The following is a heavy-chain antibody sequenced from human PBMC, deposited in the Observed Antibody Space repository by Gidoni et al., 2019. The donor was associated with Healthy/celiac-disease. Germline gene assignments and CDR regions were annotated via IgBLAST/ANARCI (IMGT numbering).Heavy chain of an antibody. D-gene: IGHD6-19*01. CDR2: ISSSSSYT. CDR1: GSPFSDYY. J-gene: IGHJ5*02. CDR3: ARGQDTGYSSGWHPLNWFDP. Sequence: QVQLVESGGGLVMPGGSLRLSCAPSGSPFSDYYMSWIRQAPGKGLEWVAYISSSSSYTNYADSVKGRFTISRDNAKNSLYLQMNSLRAEDTAMYYCARGQDTGYSSGWHPLNWFDPWGQGTLVTVSS. V-gene: IGHV3-11*05.